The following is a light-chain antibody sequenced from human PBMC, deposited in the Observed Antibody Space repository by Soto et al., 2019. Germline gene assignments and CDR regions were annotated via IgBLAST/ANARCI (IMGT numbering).Light chain of an antibody. J-gene: IGKJ5*01. CDR1: QSISFY. V-gene: IGKV1-39*01. CDR2: GAS. CDR3: QQTFSAPLT. Sequence: DIQRTQSPSSLSASVGDRITITCPASQSISFYLNWYQQKPGKAPKFLMYGASFLQSGVPSRFSGSGFGTDFTLNIISLQPEDFATYYCQQTFSAPLTFGQGTRLEI.